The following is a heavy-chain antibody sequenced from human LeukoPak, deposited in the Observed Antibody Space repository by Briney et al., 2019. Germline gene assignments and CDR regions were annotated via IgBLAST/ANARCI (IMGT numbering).Heavy chain of an antibody. V-gene: IGHV1-2*02. J-gene: IGHJ5*02. CDR1: GHTFNGYY. CDR3: ARARPPGIAAAGSPDNWFDP. D-gene: IGHD6-13*01. CDR2: INPNSGGT. Sequence: ASVKVSCKASGHTFNGYYMHWVRQAPGQGLVWMGWINPNSGGTNYAQKFQGRVTMTRDTSISTAYMELSRLRSDDTAVYYCARARPPGIAAAGSPDNWFDPWGQGTLVTVSS.